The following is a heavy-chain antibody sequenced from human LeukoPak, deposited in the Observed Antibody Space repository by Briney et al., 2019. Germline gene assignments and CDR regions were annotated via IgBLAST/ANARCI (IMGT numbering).Heavy chain of an antibody. CDR3: ARARVRGVITPLPNWFDP. Sequence: SETLSLTCTVSGYSISSGYYWSWIRQPPGKGLEWIGEINHSGSTNYNPSLKSRVTISVDTSKNQFSLKLSSVTAADTAVYYCARARVRGVITPLPNWFDPWGQGTLVTVSS. D-gene: IGHD3-10*01. V-gene: IGHV4-38-2*02. CDR1: GYSISSGYY. CDR2: INHSGST. J-gene: IGHJ5*02.